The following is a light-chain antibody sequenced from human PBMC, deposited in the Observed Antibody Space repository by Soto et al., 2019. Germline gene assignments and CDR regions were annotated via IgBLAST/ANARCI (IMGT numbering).Light chain of an antibody. CDR1: TSDVGRYDY. V-gene: IGLV2-14*01. Sequence: QSALTQPASVSGSPGQSITISCTGTTSDVGRYDYVSWYQQHPGKAPKLMIYDVNNRPSGVSNRFSGSKSGNTASLTISGLQAEDEADYYCYSYTTSNSYVFGTGTKVTVL. CDR2: DVN. J-gene: IGLJ1*01. CDR3: YSYTTSNSYV.